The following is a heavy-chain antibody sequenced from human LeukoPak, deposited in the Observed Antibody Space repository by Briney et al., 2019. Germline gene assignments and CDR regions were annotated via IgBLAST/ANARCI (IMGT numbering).Heavy chain of an antibody. CDR3: ARTHFDSLGWFDP. CDR2: INHNEFT. Sequence: SETLSLTCAVYGGSFTTYYWSWIRQPPGKGLEWIGEINHNEFTNYNPSLKNRVTITIDTSKNRFSLNLTSVTAADTALYFCARTHFDSLGWFDPWGQGIQVIVSS. CDR1: GGSFTTYY. D-gene: IGHD3-9*01. J-gene: IGHJ5*02. V-gene: IGHV4-34*01.